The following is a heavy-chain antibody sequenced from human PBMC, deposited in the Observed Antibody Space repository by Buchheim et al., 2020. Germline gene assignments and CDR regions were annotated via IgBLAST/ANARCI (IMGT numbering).Heavy chain of an antibody. CDR2: IHGGGAT. V-gene: IGHV3-66*01. Sequence: EVHLVESGGDLVQPGESLRLSCAASGFTVNNKYMTWVRQAPGKGLECVSIIHGGGATYYAESVKGRFTISRDNSRNILYRYMNSLRVEDTAVYYCASRPDGDYPSFDFWGLGTL. J-gene: IGHJ4*02. CDR3: ASRPDGDYPSFDF. D-gene: IGHD4-17*01. CDR1: GFTVNNKY.